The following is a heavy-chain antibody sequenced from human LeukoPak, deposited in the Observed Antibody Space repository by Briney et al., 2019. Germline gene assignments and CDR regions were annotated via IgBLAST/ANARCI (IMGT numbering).Heavy chain of an antibody. CDR1: GFTLSSYT. J-gene: IGHJ6*03. V-gene: IGHV3-21*01. CDR3: ASEYYYYMDV. CDR2: ISSGSTYM. Sequence: GGSLRLSCAASGFTLSSYTMNWVRQAPGKGLEWVSSISSGSTYMYSADSMKGRFTISRDNAKNSLYLQMNSLRAEDTAVYYCASEYYYYMDVWGKGTTVTVSS.